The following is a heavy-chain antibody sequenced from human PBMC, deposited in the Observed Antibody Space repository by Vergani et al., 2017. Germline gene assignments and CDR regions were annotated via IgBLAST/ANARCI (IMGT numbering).Heavy chain of an antibody. J-gene: IGHJ5*02. CDR2: INHSGST. V-gene: IGHV4-34*01. CDR1: GGSFSGYY. Sequence: QVQLQQWGAGLLKPSETLSLTCAVYGGSFSGYYWSWIRQPPGKGLEWIGEINHSGSTNYNPSLKSRVTISVDTSKNQFSLKLSSVTAADTAVYYCARVIVVVPAAIPFGFDPWGQGTLVTVSS. D-gene: IGHD2-2*02. CDR3: ARVIVVVPAAIPFGFDP.